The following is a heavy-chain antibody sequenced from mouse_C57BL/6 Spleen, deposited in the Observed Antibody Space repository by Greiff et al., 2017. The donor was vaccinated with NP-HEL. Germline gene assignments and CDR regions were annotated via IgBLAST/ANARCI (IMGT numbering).Heavy chain of an antibody. CDR2: IDPNSGGT. Sequence: QVQLKQPGAELVKPGASVKLSCKASGYTFTSYWMHWVKQRPGRGLEWIGRIDPNSGGTKYNEKFKSKATLTVDKPSSTAYMQLSSLTSEDSAVYYCARWRITTVVPFYFDYWGQGTTLTVSS. CDR1: GYTFTSYW. CDR3: ARWRITTVVPFYFDY. J-gene: IGHJ2*01. D-gene: IGHD1-1*01. V-gene: IGHV1-72*01.